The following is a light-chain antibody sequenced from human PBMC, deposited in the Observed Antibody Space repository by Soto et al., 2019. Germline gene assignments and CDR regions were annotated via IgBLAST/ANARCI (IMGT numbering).Light chain of an antibody. CDR3: QQYNSYPWT. Sequence: DIQMTQSPSTLSASVGDRVTITCRASQSISSWLAWYQQKPGKAPKLLIYKASSLESGVPSRFSGSGSGTEFTLTISSLQPDDFAPYYWQQYNSYPWTFSQGTKVEIK. CDR2: KAS. V-gene: IGKV1-5*03. J-gene: IGKJ1*01. CDR1: QSISSW.